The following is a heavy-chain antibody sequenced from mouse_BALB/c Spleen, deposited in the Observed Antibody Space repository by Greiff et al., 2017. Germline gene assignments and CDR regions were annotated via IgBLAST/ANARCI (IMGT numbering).Heavy chain of an antibody. CDR2: ISSGGGST. Sequence: EVQLMESGGGLVKPGGSLKLSCAASGFAFSSYDMSWVRQTPEKRLEWVAYISSGGGSTYYPDTVKGRFTISRDNAKNTLYLQMSSLKSEDTAMYYCARLRVYGTWYFDVWGAGTTVTVSS. V-gene: IGHV5-12-1*01. CDR1: GFAFSSYD. CDR3: ARLRVYGTWYFDV. D-gene: IGHD2-1*01. J-gene: IGHJ1*01.